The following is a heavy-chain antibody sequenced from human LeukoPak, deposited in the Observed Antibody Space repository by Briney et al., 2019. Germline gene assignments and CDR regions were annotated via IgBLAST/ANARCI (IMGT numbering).Heavy chain of an antibody. CDR3: ARDAVWGYYDSSGYYPLDY. Sequence: GGSLRLSCAASEFSFSSYSMNWVRQVPGKGLEWVSSISSSSSTIYYADSVKGRFTISRDNAKNSLYLQMNSLRAEDTAVYYCARDAVWGYYDSSGYYPLDYWGQGTLVTVSS. J-gene: IGHJ4*02. D-gene: IGHD3-22*01. CDR2: ISSSSSTI. V-gene: IGHV3-48*01. CDR1: EFSFSSYS.